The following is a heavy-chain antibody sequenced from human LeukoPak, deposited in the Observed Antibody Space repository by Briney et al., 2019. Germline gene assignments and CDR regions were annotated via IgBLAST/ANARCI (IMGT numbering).Heavy chain of an antibody. CDR1: GFIFSNYA. V-gene: IGHV3-23*01. CDR2: ISGSGYTT. Sequence: PGGSLRLSCAASGFIFSNYAMRWVRQAPGKGLEWDSGISGSGYTTDYADSVKGRLTISRDNSKNTLYLQMNSLRVEDTAVYYCAKDTDSSGYSPFDNWGQGTLVAVSS. CDR3: AKDTDSSGYSPFDN. D-gene: IGHD3-22*01. J-gene: IGHJ4*02.